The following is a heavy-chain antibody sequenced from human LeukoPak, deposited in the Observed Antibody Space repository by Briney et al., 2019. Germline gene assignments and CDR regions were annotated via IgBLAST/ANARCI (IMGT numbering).Heavy chain of an antibody. D-gene: IGHD7-27*01. CDR3: AREMGTADY. CDR2: ISSSSSTI. J-gene: IGHJ4*02. V-gene: IGHV3-48*04. CDR1: GFTFSSYS. Sequence: GGSLRLSCAASGFTFSSYSMNWVRQAPGKGLEWVSYISSSSSTIYYADSVKGRFTISRDNDKSSLYLQMNSLRAEDTAVYYCAREMGTADYWGQGTLVTVSS.